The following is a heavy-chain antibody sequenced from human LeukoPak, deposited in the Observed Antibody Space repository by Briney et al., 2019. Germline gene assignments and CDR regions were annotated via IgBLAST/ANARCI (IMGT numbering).Heavy chain of an antibody. V-gene: IGHV3-7*01. CDR2: IREDGSEK. Sequence: GGSLRLSCAASGFTFSSVAMHWVRQAPGKGLEWVANIREDGSEKYCVDSVKGRFTVSRDNAKNTLYLQMNSLRAEDTAVYYCARDGVGYSYGIDYWGQGTLVTVSS. J-gene: IGHJ4*02. CDR1: GFTFSSVA. CDR3: ARDGVGYSYGIDY. D-gene: IGHD5-18*01.